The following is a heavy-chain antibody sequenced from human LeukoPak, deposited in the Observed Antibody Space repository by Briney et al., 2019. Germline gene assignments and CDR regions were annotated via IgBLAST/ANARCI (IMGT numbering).Heavy chain of an antibody. CDR1: GFTFSSYA. J-gene: IGHJ4*02. V-gene: IGHV3-23*01. CDR3: ATTAYCSGGSCYWDYFDY. D-gene: IGHD2-15*01. CDR2: ISGSGGST. Sequence: GGSLRLSCAASGFTFSSYAMSWVRQAPGKGLEWVSAISGSGGSTYYADSVKGRFTISRDNSKNTLYLQMNSLRAEDTAVYYCATTAYCSGGSCYWDYFDYWGQGTLVTVSS.